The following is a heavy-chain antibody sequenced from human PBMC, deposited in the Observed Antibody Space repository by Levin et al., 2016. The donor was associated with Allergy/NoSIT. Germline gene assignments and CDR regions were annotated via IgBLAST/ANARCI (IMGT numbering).Heavy chain of an antibody. CDR3: ARECWNYYYYYYGMDV. Sequence: SETLSLTCTVSGGSISSSSYYWGWIRQPPGKGLEWIGSIYYSGSTYYNPSLKSRVTISVDTSKNQFSLKLSSVTAADTAVYYCARECWNYYYYYYGMDVWGQGTTVTVSS. CDR1: GGSISSSSYY. J-gene: IGHJ6*02. D-gene: IGHD1-7*01. CDR2: IYYSGST. V-gene: IGHV4-39*07.